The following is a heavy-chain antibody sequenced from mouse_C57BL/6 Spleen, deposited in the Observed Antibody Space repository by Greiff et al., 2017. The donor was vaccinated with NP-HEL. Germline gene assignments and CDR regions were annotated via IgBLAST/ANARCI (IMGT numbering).Heavy chain of an antibody. V-gene: IGHV2-6-1*01. CDR1: GFSLTSYG. CDR3: ARQANWDDYYAMDY. D-gene: IGHD4-1*01. J-gene: IGHJ4*01. CDR2: IWSDGST. Sequence: VKLVESGPGLVAPSQSLSITCTVSGFSLTSYGVHWVRQPPGKGLEWLVVIWSDGSTNYNSALKSRLSISKDNSKSQVFLKMNSLQTDDTAMYYCARQANWDDYYAMDYWGQGTSVTVSS.